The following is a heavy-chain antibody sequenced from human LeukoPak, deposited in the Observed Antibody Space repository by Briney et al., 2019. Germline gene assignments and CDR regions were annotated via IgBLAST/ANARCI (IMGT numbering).Heavy chain of an antibody. V-gene: IGHV3-7*01. J-gene: IGHJ3*01. CDR2: INEDGSAK. CDR1: GFTFSGYW. Sequence: GGTLTLSCAASGFTFSGYWMTWVRQAPGKGLEWVANINEDGSAKHFLDSVKGRFTVSRDNADNSLYLQDYSLRAEDTAVYYWARDQSPNWDATSCNDAYDLWGQGTVVTVSA. D-gene: IGHD2-2*01. CDR3: ARDQSPNWDATSCNDAYDL.